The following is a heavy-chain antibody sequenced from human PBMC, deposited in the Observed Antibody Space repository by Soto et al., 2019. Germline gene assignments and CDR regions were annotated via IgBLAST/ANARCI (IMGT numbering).Heavy chain of an antibody. D-gene: IGHD2-21*02. J-gene: IGHJ5*02. CDR1: GYSFIGCY. Sequence: ASVKVSCKASGYSFIGCYMHWVRQAPGQGLEWMGWINPKSGVTNYAQKFQGRVTMTRDTSITTAYMELSSLRSDDTAVYYCARGDVNWFDPWGQRTLVTVSS. CDR2: INPKSGVT. V-gene: IGHV1-2*02. CDR3: ARGDVNWFDP.